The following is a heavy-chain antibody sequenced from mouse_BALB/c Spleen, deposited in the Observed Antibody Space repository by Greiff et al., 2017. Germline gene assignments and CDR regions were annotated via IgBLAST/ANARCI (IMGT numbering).Heavy chain of an antibody. CDR2: ISSGGSYT. J-gene: IGHJ2*01. D-gene: IGHD4-1*01. Sequence: EVKLVESGGDLVKPGGSLKLSCAASGFTFSSYGMSWVRQTPDKRLEWVATISSGGSYTYYPDSVKGRFTISRDNAKNTLYLQMSSLKSEDTAMYYCARLGGGCFDYWGQGTTLTGSS. CDR3: ARLGGGCFDY. CDR1: GFTFSSYG. V-gene: IGHV5-6*01.